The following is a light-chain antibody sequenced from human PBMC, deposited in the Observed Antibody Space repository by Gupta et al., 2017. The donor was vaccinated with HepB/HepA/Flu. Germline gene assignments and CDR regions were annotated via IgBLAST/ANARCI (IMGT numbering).Light chain of an antibody. CDR1: SSDVGGYKY. Sequence: QSALTQPASVSGSPGQSITISCTGTSSDVGGYKYVSWYQQHPAKAPKVMIYDVTRRPSGVATRFSGSKAGNTASLTISGLQAEDAADYYCSSDTSSSTVVFGGGTKLTVL. J-gene: IGLJ2*01. V-gene: IGLV2-14*03. CDR2: DVT. CDR3: SSDTSSSTVV.